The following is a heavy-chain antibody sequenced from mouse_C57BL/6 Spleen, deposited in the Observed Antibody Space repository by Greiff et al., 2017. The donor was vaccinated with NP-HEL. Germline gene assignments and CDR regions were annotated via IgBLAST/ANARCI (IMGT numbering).Heavy chain of an antibody. CDR3: ARDEGFLDY. V-gene: IGHV5-4*01. J-gene: IGHJ2*01. Sequence: EVMLVESGGGLVKPGGSLKLSCAASGFTFSSYAMSWVRQTPEKRLEWVATISDGGCYTYYPDNVKGRFTISRDNAKNNLYLQMSHLKSEDTAMYYCARDEGFLDYWGQGTTLTVSS. CDR1: GFTFSSYA. CDR2: ISDGGCYT.